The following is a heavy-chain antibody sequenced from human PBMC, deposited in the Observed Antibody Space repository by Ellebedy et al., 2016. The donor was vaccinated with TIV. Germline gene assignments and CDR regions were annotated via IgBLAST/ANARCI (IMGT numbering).Heavy chain of an antibody. J-gene: IGHJ4*02. Sequence: SVKVSXXASGGTFSSYAISWVRQAPGQGLEWMGGIIPIFGTANYAQKFQGRVTITADKSTSTAYMELSSLRSEDTAVYYCARGDLGTTVVTHWGQGTLVTVSS. CDR1: GGTFSSYA. V-gene: IGHV1-69*06. CDR2: IIPIFGTA. CDR3: ARGDLGTTVVTH. D-gene: IGHD4-23*01.